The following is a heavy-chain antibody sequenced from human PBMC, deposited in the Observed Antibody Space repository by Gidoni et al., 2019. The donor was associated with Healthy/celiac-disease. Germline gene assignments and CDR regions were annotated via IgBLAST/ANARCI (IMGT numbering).Heavy chain of an antibody. D-gene: IGHD6-13*01. CDR1: GFTFSSYA. CDR3: AKDRRRGSSWYHY. CDR2: ISGSGGST. V-gene: IGHV3-23*01. J-gene: IGHJ4*02. Sequence: EVQLLESGGGLVQPGGSLRLSCAASGFTFSSYAMCWVRQAPGKGLEWVSAISGSGGSTYYADSVKGRFTSSRDNSKNTLYLQMNSLRAEDTAVYYCAKDRRRGSSWYHYWGQGTLVTVSS.